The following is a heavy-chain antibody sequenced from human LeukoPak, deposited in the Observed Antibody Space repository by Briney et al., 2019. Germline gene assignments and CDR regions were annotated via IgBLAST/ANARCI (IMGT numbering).Heavy chain of an antibody. D-gene: IGHD4-11*01. CDR1: GGSISSGSYS. CDR3: ARVVSNYYFDS. CDR2: IYHSGST. J-gene: IGHJ4*02. Sequence: PSETLSLTCAVSGGSISSGSYSWSWIRQPPGKGLEWIGYIYHSGSTYYNPSLKSRVTISVDRSKNQFSLKLSSVTAADTAVYYCARVVSNYYFDSWGQGTLVTVSS. V-gene: IGHV4-30-2*01.